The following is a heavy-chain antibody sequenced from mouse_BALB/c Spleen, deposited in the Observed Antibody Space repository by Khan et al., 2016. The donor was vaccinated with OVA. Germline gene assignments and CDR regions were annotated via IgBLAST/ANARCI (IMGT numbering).Heavy chain of an antibody. CDR2: ITPATGNT. CDR3: ARASVDGYPPFAY. Sequence: QVQLQQSGAELAKPGASVKLSCKAIGFTFISSWMHWVKQRPEQGLEWIGNITPATGNTKYNQKFKAKATLTSDKSSTTAYLQLSSLTSEDSAVFYAARASVDGYPPFAYWGQGTLVTVSA. V-gene: IGHV1-7*01. CDR1: GFTFISSW. J-gene: IGHJ3*01. D-gene: IGHD2-3*01.